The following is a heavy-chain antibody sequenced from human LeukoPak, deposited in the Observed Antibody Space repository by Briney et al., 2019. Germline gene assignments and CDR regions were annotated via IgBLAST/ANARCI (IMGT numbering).Heavy chain of an antibody. CDR1: GFTFSSYW. J-gene: IGHJ4*02. Sequence: PGGSLRLSCAASGFTFSSYWMSWVRQAPGKGLEWVANIKQDGSEKYYVDSVKGRFTISRDNAKNSLYLQMNSLRAEDTAVYYCARAPVPATAIPHYFDYWGQGTLVTVSS. CDR2: IKQDGSEK. V-gene: IGHV3-7*01. CDR3: ARAPVPATAIPHYFDY. D-gene: IGHD2-2*01.